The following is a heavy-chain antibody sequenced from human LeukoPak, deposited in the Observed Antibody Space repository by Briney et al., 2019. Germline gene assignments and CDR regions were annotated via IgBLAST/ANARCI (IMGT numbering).Heavy chain of an antibody. J-gene: IGHJ6*02. CDR1: GGSFSGYY. Sequence: SETLSLTCAVYGGSFSGYYWSWIRQPPGKGLEWIGEINHSGSTNYNPSLKSRVTISVDTSKNQFSLKLSSVTAADTAVYYCARGNYYYYGMDVWGQGTTVTVSS. V-gene: IGHV4-34*01. CDR3: ARGNYYYYGMDV. CDR2: INHSGST.